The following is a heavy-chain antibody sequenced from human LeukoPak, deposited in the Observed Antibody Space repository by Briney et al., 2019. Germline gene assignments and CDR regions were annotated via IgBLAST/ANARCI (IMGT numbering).Heavy chain of an antibody. V-gene: IGHV3-21*01. CDR3: AREAGSSSWYQEEWCDP. CDR2: ISSSSSYI. D-gene: IGHD6-13*01. CDR1: GFTFSSYS. J-gene: IGHJ5*02. Sequence: GGSLRLSCAASGFTFSSYSMNWVRQAPGKGLEWVSSISSSSSYIYYADSVKGRFTISRDNAKNSLYLQMNSLRAEDTAVYYCAREAGSSSWYQEEWCDPWGQGTLVSVPS.